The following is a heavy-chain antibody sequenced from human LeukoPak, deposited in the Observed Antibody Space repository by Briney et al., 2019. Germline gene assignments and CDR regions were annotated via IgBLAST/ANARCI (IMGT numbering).Heavy chain of an antibody. CDR2: ISSSGSTI. CDR3: AGSISGPEVGY. Sequence: GGSLRLSCAASGFTFSSYAMSWIRQAPGKGLEWVSYISSSGSTIYYADSVKGRFTITRDNAKNSLYLQMNSLRAEDTAVYYCAGSISGPEVGYWGQGTLVTVSS. J-gene: IGHJ4*02. D-gene: IGHD5-12*01. V-gene: IGHV3-11*01. CDR1: GFTFSSYA.